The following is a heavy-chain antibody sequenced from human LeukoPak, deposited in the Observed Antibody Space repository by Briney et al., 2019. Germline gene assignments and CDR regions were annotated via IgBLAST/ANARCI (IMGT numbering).Heavy chain of an antibody. J-gene: IGHJ4*02. CDR3: VRDGSGTTPFDY. CDR2: ISTDGRTT. V-gene: IGHV3-74*01. D-gene: IGHD1-1*01. CDR1: GFPFSTYW. Sequence: GGSLRLSCAASGFPFSTYWMHWVRQAPGKGLVWVSLISTDGRTTIYADSVTSPFTISRDQAKNTVYLQMNSLRAEDTAVYYCVRDGSGTTPFDYWGQGTLVTVSS.